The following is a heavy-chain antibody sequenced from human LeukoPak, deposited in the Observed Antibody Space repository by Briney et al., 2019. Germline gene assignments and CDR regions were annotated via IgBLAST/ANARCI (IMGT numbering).Heavy chain of an antibody. CDR3: ARVGYYDFWSGYYWRYYFDY. CDR1: GYSISSGYY. D-gene: IGHD3-3*01. Sequence: SETLSLTCTVSGYSISSGYYWGWIRPPPGKGLEWIGSIYHSGSTYYNPSLKSRVTISEDTSKNQFSLKLSSVTAADTAVYYCARVGYYDFWSGYYWRYYFDYWGQGTLVTVSS. CDR2: IYHSGST. V-gene: IGHV4-38-2*02. J-gene: IGHJ4*02.